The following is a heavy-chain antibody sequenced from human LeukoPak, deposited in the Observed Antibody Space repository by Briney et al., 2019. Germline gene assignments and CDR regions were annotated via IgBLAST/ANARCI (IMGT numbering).Heavy chain of an antibody. Sequence: ASVTVSCLTSGYSLTNYDINWVRPATGRGVDWMGWLHPKRGKTGKAQKLQGRLTLTRDTYINTADTELSRLTSKRTAVYYCARGNYGSDSYYYWGQGTLVTVSS. D-gene: IGHD3-10*01. V-gene: IGHV1-8*02. CDR3: ARGNYGSDSYYY. CDR2: LHPKRGKT. J-gene: IGHJ4*02. CDR1: GYSLTNYD.